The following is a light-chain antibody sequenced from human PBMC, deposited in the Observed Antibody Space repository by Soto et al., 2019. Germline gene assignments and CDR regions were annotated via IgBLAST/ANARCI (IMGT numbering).Light chain of an antibody. CDR1: QSVGSL. Sequence: EIVMTQSPATLSVSPGEGATLSCRASQSVGSLLAWYQQKPGQAPRLLIYRASTRAAGLPDRFSGSGSGTEFTLTISSLQSEDFAVYYCQQYNEWPITFGQGTRLEIK. CDR3: QQYNEWPIT. CDR2: RAS. J-gene: IGKJ5*01. V-gene: IGKV3-15*01.